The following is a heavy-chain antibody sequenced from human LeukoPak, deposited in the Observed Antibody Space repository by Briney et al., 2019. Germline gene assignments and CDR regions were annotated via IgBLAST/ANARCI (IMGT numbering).Heavy chain of an antibody. CDR1: GMAFSGYS. D-gene: IGHD2-15*01. Sequence: PGGSLRLSCAVSGMAFSGYSMNWVRQAPGKGLEWGSYISRSSSTITYADSVKGRYTISRDNAKLSLYLQMNCLRAEDTAVYYCAKDHDQHSSPPLHPWGQGTLVTVSS. CDR3: AKDHDQHSSPPLHP. J-gene: IGHJ4*02. CDR2: ISRSSSTI. V-gene: IGHV3-48*01.